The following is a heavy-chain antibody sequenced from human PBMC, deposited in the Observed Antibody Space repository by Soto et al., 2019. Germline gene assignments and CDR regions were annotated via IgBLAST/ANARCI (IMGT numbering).Heavy chain of an antibody. D-gene: IGHD2-15*01. V-gene: IGHV3-74*01. CDR2: INSDGSST. CDR1: GFTFSSYW. J-gene: IGHJ6*03. CDR3: ASAYCSGGSCYYYYYYYMDV. Sequence: GGSLRLSCAASGFTFSSYWMHWVRQAPGKGLVWVSRINSDGSSTSYADSVKGRFTISRDNAKNTLYLQMNSLRAEDTAVYYCASAYCSGGSCYYYYYYYMDVWGKGTTVTVSS.